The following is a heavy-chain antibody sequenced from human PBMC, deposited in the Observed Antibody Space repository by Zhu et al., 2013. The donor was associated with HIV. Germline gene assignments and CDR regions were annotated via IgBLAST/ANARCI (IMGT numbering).Heavy chain of an antibody. D-gene: IGHD3-22*01. J-gene: IGHJ4*02. CDR1: GGTFSSYA. V-gene: IGHV1-69*01. Sequence: QVQLVQSGAEVKKPGSSVKVSCKASGGTFSSYAISWVRQAPGQGLEWMGGIIPIFGTANYAQKFQGRVTITADESTSTAYMELSSLRSEDTAVYYCARELEGNYYDSSETNWGFDYWGQGTLVTVSS. CDR2: IIPIFGTA. CDR3: ARELEGNYYDSSETNWGFDY.